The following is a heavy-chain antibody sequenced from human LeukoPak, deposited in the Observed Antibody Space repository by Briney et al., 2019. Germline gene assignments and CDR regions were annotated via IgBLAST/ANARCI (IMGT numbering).Heavy chain of an antibody. CDR1: GYTFTGYY. Sequence: ASVKVSCKASGYTFTGYYMHWVRQAPGQGLEWMGRINPNSGGTNYAQKFQGRVTMTRDTSISTAYMELSSLRSEDTAVYYCAREAVVPYYYYMDVWGKGTTVTVSS. J-gene: IGHJ6*03. CDR3: AREAVVPYYYYMDV. V-gene: IGHV1-2*06. D-gene: IGHD2-15*01. CDR2: INPNSGGT.